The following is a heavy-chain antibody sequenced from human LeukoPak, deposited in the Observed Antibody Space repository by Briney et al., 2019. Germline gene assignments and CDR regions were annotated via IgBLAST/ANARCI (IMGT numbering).Heavy chain of an antibody. J-gene: IGHJ4*02. V-gene: IGHV3-23*01. D-gene: IGHD3-10*01. CDR3: SDYGVSGVRNNFY. Sequence: GGSLRLFCAASGLALSSYAMRGVPQPPGKGLEGVTTNSFACITFHADSVQGRFTHHRDHSRNPVHLQTARQRADDPARDYLSDYGVSGVRNNFYWGLGTLVTVSS. CDR1: GLALSSYA. CDR2: NSFACIT.